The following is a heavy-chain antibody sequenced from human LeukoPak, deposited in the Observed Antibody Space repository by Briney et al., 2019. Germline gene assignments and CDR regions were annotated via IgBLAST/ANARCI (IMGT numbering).Heavy chain of an antibody. D-gene: IGHD3-16*01. CDR2: IKQDGSEK. V-gene: IGHV3-7*01. CDR3: ARESYDWALDY. CDR1: GLTFSNYW. J-gene: IGHJ4*02. Sequence: GGSLRLSCAASGLTFSNYWMDWVRQAPGKGLEWVANIKQDGSEKNYVDSVKGRFIISRDNSKNTLYLQMNSLRAEDTTVYYCARESYDWALDYWGQGTLVTVSS.